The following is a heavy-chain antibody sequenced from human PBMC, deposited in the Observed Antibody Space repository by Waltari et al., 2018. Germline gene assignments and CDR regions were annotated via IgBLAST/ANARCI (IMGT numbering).Heavy chain of an antibody. J-gene: IGHJ4*02. Sequence: QVQLVESGGGVVQPGGSLRLSCAASGFTFSSYGMHWVRQAPGKGLEWVAFIRYDGSNKYYADSVKGRFTISRDNSKNTLYLQMNSLRAEDTAVYYCATIPVDYGDYFDYWGQGTLVTVSS. CDR2: IRYDGSNK. D-gene: IGHD4-17*01. V-gene: IGHV3-30*02. CDR3: ATIPVDYGDYFDY. CDR1: GFTFSSYG.